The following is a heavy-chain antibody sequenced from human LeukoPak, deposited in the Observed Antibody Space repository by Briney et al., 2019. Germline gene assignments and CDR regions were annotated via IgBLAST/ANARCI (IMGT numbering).Heavy chain of an antibody. CDR2: IYRGGST. CDR3: ARGSYGSGNYYIGDAFDM. J-gene: IGHJ3*02. V-gene: IGHV3-53*01. CDR1: GFTVSYNY. Sequence: PGGSLRLSCAASGFTVSYNYMSWVRQAPGKGLEWVSTIYRGGSTYYADSVKGRFTISRDNSKNTVYLQMNSPRDEDTAVYYCARGSYGSGNYYIGDAFDMWGQGTVVTVSS. D-gene: IGHD3-10*01.